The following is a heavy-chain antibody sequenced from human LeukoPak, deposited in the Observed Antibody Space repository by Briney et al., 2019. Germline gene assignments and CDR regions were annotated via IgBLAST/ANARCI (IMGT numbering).Heavy chain of an antibody. Sequence: ASVKVSCKASGYTFTSYDINCVRQATGQGLEWMGWMSPNSGYTGYAQKFQGRVTMTRDTSISTAYMELSSLRSEDTAVYYCARDYGANSGWFDPWGQGTLVTVSS. V-gene: IGHV1-8*01. CDR1: GYTFTSYD. CDR3: ARDYGANSGWFDP. CDR2: MSPNSGYT. J-gene: IGHJ5*02. D-gene: IGHD4-23*01.